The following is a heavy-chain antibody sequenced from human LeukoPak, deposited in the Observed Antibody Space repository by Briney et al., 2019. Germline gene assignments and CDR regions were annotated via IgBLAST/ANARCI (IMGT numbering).Heavy chain of an antibody. V-gene: IGHV1-69*01. Sequence: ASLKLSCKASGGTFSSYAISWVRQAPGQGLEWMGGIIPIFGTANYAQKFQGRVTITADESTSAAYMELSSLRSEDTAVYYCARGDIVVVVADLPPGSHDAFDIWGQGTMVTVSS. J-gene: IGHJ3*02. CDR2: IIPIFGTA. CDR1: GGTFSSYA. CDR3: ARGDIVVVVADLPPGSHDAFDI. D-gene: IGHD2-15*01.